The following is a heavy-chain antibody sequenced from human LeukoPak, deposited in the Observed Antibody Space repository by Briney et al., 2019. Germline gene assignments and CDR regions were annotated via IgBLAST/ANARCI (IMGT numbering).Heavy chain of an antibody. D-gene: IGHD2-2*01. V-gene: IGHV4-61*02. CDR2: VYTSGST. CDR3: ARGRVYCSSTSCPYYYYMDV. J-gene: IGHJ6*03. CDR1: GASISSGNYY. Sequence: SETLSLTCTVSGASISSGNYYWSWIRQSAGRGLEWIGRVYTSGSTTYNPSLKSRVTMSVDTSKNQFSLKVTSVTAADTAVYYCARGRVYCSSTSCPYYYYMDVWGKGTTVTVSS.